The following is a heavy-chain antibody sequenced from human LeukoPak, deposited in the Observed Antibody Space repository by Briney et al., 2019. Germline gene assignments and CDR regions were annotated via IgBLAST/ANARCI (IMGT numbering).Heavy chain of an antibody. CDR2: ISSSGSTI. V-gene: IGHV3-11*01. CDR3: ARDRTYYDSSGGDPEDNWFDP. J-gene: IGHJ5*02. Sequence: GGSLRLSCSASGFTFSDYYMSWIRQAPGKGLEWVSYISSSGSTIYYADSVKGRFTISRDNAKNSLYLQMNSLRAEDTAVYYCARDRTYYDSSGGDPEDNWFDPWGQGTLVTVSS. CDR1: GFTFSDYY. D-gene: IGHD3-22*01.